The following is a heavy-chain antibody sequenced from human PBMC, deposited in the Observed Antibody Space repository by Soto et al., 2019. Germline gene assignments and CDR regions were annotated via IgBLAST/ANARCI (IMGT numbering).Heavy chain of an antibody. D-gene: IGHD3-10*01. CDR1: FFNFDNYV. CDR3: TRAAWFPYLSFY. CDR2: ISSSGSTA. J-gene: IGHJ4*02. V-gene: IGHV3-48*03. Sequence: PGRALRLSCQASFFNFDNYVMHWVRQAPGKGLEWISYISSSGSTAYYASSVEGRFTISRDNANNSVYLQMDSLRAEDTALYYCTRAAWFPYLSFYWGQGALVTVSS.